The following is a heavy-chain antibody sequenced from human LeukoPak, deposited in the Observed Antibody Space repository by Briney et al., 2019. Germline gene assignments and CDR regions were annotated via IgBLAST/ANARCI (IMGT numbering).Heavy chain of an antibody. CDR1: GGSFSGYY. CDR2: INHSGST. V-gene: IGHV4-34*01. J-gene: IGHJ4*02. Sequence: SETLSLTCAVYGGSFSGYYWSWIRQPPGKGLEWIGEINHSGSTNYNPSLKSRVTISVDTSKKHFSLKLSSVTAADTAVYSCARGYGFFDYWGQGTLVTVSS. CDR3: ARGYGFFDY. D-gene: IGHD4-17*01.